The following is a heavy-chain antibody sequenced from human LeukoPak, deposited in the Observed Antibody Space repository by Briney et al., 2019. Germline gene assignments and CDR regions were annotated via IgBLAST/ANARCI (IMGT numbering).Heavy chain of an antibody. Sequence: GGSLRLSCAASGFTFSGCVMDWVRQAPGKGLEWVACIQCDGSTKWYGDSVKGRFTISGDISKNTLYLQMNSLRVEDTAVYYCARGKDYSFDYWGQGTLVTVSS. CDR2: IQCDGSTK. CDR1: GFTFSGCV. CDR3: ARGKDYSFDY. D-gene: IGHD2-15*01. J-gene: IGHJ4*02. V-gene: IGHV3-30*02.